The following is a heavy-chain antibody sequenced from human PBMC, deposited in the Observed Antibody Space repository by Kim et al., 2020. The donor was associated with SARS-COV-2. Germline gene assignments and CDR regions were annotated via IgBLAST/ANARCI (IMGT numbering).Heavy chain of an antibody. CDR3: AREGGVYYYDSSGYYKRLTSYYYGMDV. D-gene: IGHD3-22*01. Sequence: GGSLRLSCAASGFTFSSYAMHWVRQAPGKGLEWVAVISYDGSNKYYADSVKGRFTISRDNSKNTLYLQMNSLRAEDTAVYYCAREGGVYYYDSSGYYKRLTSYYYGMDVWGQGTTVTVSS. V-gene: IGHV3-30-3*01. J-gene: IGHJ6*02. CDR1: GFTFSSYA. CDR2: ISYDGSNK.